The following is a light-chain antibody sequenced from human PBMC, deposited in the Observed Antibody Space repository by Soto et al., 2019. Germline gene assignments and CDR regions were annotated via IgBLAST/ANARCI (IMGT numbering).Light chain of an antibody. CDR3: QQYDSYPWT. CDR2: AAS. CDR1: QSIGSL. V-gene: IGKV1-5*01. Sequence: IQMTQSPSTLSASVGDRVTITCRASQSIGSLLAWYQQKPGRAPKLLIYAASSLESGVPSRFSGSGSGTEFTLTISSLQPDDFATYYCQQYDSYPWTFGQGTKV. J-gene: IGKJ1*01.